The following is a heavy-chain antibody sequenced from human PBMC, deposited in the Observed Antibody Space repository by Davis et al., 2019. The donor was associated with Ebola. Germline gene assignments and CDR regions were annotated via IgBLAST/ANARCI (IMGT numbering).Heavy chain of an antibody. CDR1: GFVFSNFG. V-gene: IGHV3-30*18. CDR3: AKDDLGYWGHRLDY. CDR2: ISDDANHH. D-gene: IGHD2-2*03. Sequence: PGGSLRLSCVTSGFVFSNFGMHWVRQAPGKGLEWVAFISDDANHHYYADSVKGRLTISRDYSKNTLYLQMNSLTRDDTAVYYCAKDDLGYWGHRLDYWGQGTLVIVSS. J-gene: IGHJ4*02.